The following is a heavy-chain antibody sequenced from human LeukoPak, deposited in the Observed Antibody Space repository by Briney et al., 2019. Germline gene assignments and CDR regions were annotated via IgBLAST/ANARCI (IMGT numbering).Heavy chain of an antibody. Sequence: ASVKVSCKASGYTFTGYYVHWVRQAPGQGLEWMGWINPNSGGTNYAQKFQGRVTMTRDTSISTAYMELSRLRSDDTAVYYCAREGADTAMVKTHFDYWGQGTLVTVSS. CDR3: AREGADTAMVKTHFDY. V-gene: IGHV1-2*02. D-gene: IGHD5-18*01. CDR1: GYTFTGYY. CDR2: INPNSGGT. J-gene: IGHJ4*02.